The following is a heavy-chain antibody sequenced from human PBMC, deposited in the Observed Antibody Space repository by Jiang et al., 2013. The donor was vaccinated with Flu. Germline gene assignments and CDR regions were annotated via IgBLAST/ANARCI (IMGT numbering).Heavy chain of an antibody. D-gene: IGHD1-26*01. CDR2: INPSGGST. CDR3: AAEWELDY. J-gene: IGHJ4*02. V-gene: IGHV1-46*01. Sequence: WVRQAPGQGLEWMGIINPSGGSTSYAQKFQGRVTMTRDTSTSTVYMELEQPDDLRTRPWYYCAAEWELDYWGQGTLVTVSS.